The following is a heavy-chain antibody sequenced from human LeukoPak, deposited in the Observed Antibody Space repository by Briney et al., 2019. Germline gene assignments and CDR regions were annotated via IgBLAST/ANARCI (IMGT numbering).Heavy chain of an antibody. J-gene: IGHJ4*02. CDR2: IKQDGSEK. Sequence: GGSLRLSCAASGSTFSSYWMSWVRQAPGKGLEWVANIKQDGSEKYYADSVKGRFTISRDNAKNSLYLQMNSLRAEDTAVYYCARDSCSGGSCYSYWGQGTLVTVSS. CDR3: ARDSCSGGSCYSY. D-gene: IGHD2-15*01. CDR1: GSTFSSYW. V-gene: IGHV3-7*01.